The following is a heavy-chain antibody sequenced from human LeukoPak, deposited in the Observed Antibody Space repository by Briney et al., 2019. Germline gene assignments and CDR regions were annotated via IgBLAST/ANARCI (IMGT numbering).Heavy chain of an antibody. J-gene: IGHJ4*02. V-gene: IGHV1-46*01. D-gene: IGHD5-12*01. CDR1: GYTFTNYY. CDR2: INPSGGGT. Sequence: EASVKVSCKSSGYTFTNYYIHWVRQAPGQGLEWMGIINPSGGGTTYAQKFQGRLTITRDMSTTTFYMELRSLGSEDTAVYYCARNIGTADLDFWGQGTLVSVAS. CDR3: ARNIGTADLDF.